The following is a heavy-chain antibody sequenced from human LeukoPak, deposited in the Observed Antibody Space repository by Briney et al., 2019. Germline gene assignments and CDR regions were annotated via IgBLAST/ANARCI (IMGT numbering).Heavy chain of an antibody. Sequence: SETLSLTCAVYGGSFSGYYWSWIRQPPGKGLEWIGEINHSGSTNYNPSLKSRVTISVDTSKNQFSLKLSSVTAADTGVYYCARGLYVWGRYRYRENRVFGFDYWGQGTLVTVSS. J-gene: IGHJ4*02. CDR1: GGSFSGYY. D-gene: IGHD3-16*02. V-gene: IGHV4-34*01. CDR2: INHSGST. CDR3: ARGLYVWGRYRYRENRVFGFDY.